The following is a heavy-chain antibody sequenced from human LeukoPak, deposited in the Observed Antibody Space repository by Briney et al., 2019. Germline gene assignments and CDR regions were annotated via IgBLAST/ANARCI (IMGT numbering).Heavy chain of an antibody. Sequence: TGGSLRLSCAASGFTFSTYAMNWVRQAPEKGLEWVSGVSGSGRSSSYAASVKGRFTISRDNSKNILYLQMNSLRAEDTAVYYCAKVDKMIVVVITTFDYWGQGALVTVSS. CDR2: VSGSGRSS. V-gene: IGHV3-23*01. D-gene: IGHD3-22*01. CDR1: GFTFSTYA. CDR3: AKVDKMIVVVITTFDY. J-gene: IGHJ4*02.